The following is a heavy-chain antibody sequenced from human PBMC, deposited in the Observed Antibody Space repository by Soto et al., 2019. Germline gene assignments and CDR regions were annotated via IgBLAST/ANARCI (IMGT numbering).Heavy chain of an antibody. V-gene: IGHV1-2*02. CDR3: ARGGSGQIAVFY. J-gene: IGHJ4*02. Sequence: ASVKVSCKSSGYTFTGYYMHWVRQAAGQGLEGMGWINPNSGGTNYAQKFQGRVTMTSDTSISTAYMYLSRLRADRAAVCYCARGGSGQIAVFYWGQGTPATVSS. D-gene: IGHD1-26*01. CDR1: GYTFTGYY. CDR2: INPNSGGT.